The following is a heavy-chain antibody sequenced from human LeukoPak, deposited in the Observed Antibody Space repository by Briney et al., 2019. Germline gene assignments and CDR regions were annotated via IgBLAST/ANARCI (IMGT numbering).Heavy chain of an antibody. CDR3: ARSAIVVVPAAIPDAFDI. D-gene: IGHD2-2*02. CDR2: ISAYNGNT. Sequence: ASVKVSCKASGYTFTSYGISWVRQAPGQGLEWMGWISAYNGNTNYAQKLQGRVTMTTDTSTSTAYMELRSLRSDDTAVYYCARSAIVVVPAAIPDAFDIWGQGTMVTVSS. J-gene: IGHJ3*02. V-gene: IGHV1-18*01. CDR1: GYTFTSYG.